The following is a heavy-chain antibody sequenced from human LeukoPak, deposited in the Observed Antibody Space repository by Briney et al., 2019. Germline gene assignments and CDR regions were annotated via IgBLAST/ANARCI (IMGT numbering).Heavy chain of an antibody. Sequence: PSETLSLTCTVSGGSISSYYWSWIRQPPGKGLEWIGYIYYSGSTNYNPSLKSRVTTSVDTSKNQFSLKLSSVTAADTAVYYCARVFYGDYAYYFDYWGQGTLVTVSS. J-gene: IGHJ4*02. CDR2: IYYSGST. CDR1: GGSISSYY. D-gene: IGHD4-17*01. V-gene: IGHV4-59*01. CDR3: ARVFYGDYAYYFDY.